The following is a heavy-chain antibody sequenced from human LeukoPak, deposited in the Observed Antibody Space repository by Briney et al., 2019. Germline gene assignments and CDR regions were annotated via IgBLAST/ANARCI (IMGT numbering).Heavy chain of an antibody. CDR3: ARVSEELVIDH. J-gene: IGHJ4*02. CDR1: GYTFVGYY. V-gene: IGHV1-2*02. Sequence: ASVKVSCKASGYTFVGYYMHWVRQAPGQGLEWMGWINPNSGGTNYAQKFQGRVTMTGDTSISTAYMKLSSLRSDDTAVYYCARVSEELVIDHWGQGTLVTVS. CDR2: INPNSGGT. D-gene: IGHD2-8*02.